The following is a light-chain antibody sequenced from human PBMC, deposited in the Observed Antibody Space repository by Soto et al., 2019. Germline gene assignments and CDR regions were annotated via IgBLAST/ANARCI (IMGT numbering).Light chain of an antibody. J-gene: IGLJ1*01. V-gene: IGLV1-40*01. CDR2: GNN. Sequence: QSVLTQPPSVSGAPGQRVTISCTGSSSNIGAGYDVHWYQQLPGTAPKLLIYGNNNRPSGVPDRFSGSKSGTSASLAITGLQAEDEADYYCSSYAGNSNYVFGSGTKV. CDR3: SSYAGNSNYV. CDR1: SSNIGAGYD.